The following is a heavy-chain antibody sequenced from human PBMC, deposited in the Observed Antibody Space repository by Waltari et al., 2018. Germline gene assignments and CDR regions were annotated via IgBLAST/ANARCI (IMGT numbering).Heavy chain of an antibody. V-gene: IGHV4-31*03. CDR3: GRGGSKDAFDI. D-gene: IGHD1-26*01. J-gene: IGHJ3*02. CDR1: GGSISSGGYY. Sequence: QVQLQESGPGLVKPSQTLSLTCTVSGGSISSGGYYWSWIRQHPGKGLEWIGYTNYGGSTYYNPSLKSGVTISVDTSKNQFSLRLGSVTAAETAGNYGGRGGSKDAFDIWGQGTMVTVSS. CDR2: TNYGGST.